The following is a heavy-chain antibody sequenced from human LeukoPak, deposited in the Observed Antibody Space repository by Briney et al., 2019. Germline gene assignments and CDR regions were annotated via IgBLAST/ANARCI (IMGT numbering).Heavy chain of an antibody. Sequence: GASVKVSCKASGGTFSSYAISWVRQAPGQGLEWMGRIIPILGIANYAQKFQGRVTITADKSTSTAYMELSSLRSEDTAVYYCARDLLYPKLLRFVLGRDDYWGQGTLVTVSS. J-gene: IGHJ4*02. D-gene: IGHD5-12*01. CDR1: GGTFSSYA. V-gene: IGHV1-69*04. CDR3: ARDLLYPKLLRFVLGRDDY. CDR2: IIPILGIA.